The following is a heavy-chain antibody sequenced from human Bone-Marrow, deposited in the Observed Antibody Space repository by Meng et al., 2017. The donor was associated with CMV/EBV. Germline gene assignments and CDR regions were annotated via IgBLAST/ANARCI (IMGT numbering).Heavy chain of an antibody. CDR1: RFTFSNAW. CDR3: TTLIAARPAY. Sequence: GESLKISCAASRFTFSNAWMNWVRQAPGKGLEWVGRIKSKADGGTTDYAAPVKGRFTISRDDSKNMLYLQMNSLKTEDTAVYYCTTLIAARPAYRGQGTLVTVSS. J-gene: IGHJ4*02. CDR2: IKSKADGGTT. V-gene: IGHV3-15*01. D-gene: IGHD6-6*01.